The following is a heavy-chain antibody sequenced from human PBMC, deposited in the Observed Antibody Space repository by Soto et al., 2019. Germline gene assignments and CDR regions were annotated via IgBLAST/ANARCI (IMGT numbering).Heavy chain of an antibody. Sequence: SETLSLTCSFSGDSVTSHYLTWIRQSPEKGLEWIGYMHYTGFSHYNPSLKSRLTISVDTSKNQFTLQLTSVTVADTAVYYCGRARNDVDYYDSSGYVSPADAFDIWGQGTMVTVSS. V-gene: IGHV4-59*02. J-gene: IGHJ3*02. CDR3: GRARNDVDYYDSSGYVSPADAFDI. CDR2: MHYTGFS. D-gene: IGHD3-22*01. CDR1: GDSVTSHY.